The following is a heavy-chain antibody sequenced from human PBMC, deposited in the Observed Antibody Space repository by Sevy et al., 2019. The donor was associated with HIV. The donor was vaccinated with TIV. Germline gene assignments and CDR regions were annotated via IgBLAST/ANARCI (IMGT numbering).Heavy chain of an antibody. V-gene: IGHV3-23*01. J-gene: IGHJ3*02. Sequence: GGSLRLSCAASGFTFSSYAMSWVRQAPGKGLEWVSAISGSGGSTYYADSVKGRFIISRDNSKNTLYLQMNSLRAEDTAVYYCAKEGNSGSYYLIRHDAFDIWGQGTMVTVSS. D-gene: IGHD1-26*01. CDR2: ISGSGGST. CDR3: AKEGNSGSYYLIRHDAFDI. CDR1: GFTFSSYA.